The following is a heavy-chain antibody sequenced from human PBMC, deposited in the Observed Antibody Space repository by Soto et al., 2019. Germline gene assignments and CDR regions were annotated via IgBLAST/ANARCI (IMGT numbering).Heavy chain of an antibody. CDR3: AREGIRGYSGYDQYYFDY. CDR2: IYYSGST. D-gene: IGHD5-12*01. J-gene: IGHJ4*02. Sequence: SETLSLTCTVSGGSISSYYWSWIRQPPGKGLEWIGYIYYSGSTNYNPSLKSRVTISVDTSKNQFSLKLSSVTAADTAVYYCAREGIRGYSGYDQYYFDYWGQGTLVTVPQ. CDR1: GGSISSYY. V-gene: IGHV4-59*01.